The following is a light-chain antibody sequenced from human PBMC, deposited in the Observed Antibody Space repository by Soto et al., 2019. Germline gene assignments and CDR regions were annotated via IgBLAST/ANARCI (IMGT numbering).Light chain of an antibody. V-gene: IGLV2-11*01. Sequence: QSVLTQPRSVSGSPGQSVTISCTGTSSDVGGYNYVSWYQQHPGKAPKLMIYDVSKRPSGVHDRFSASRSGNTASLTISGLQAEDEADYYCCSYDGSYTLFGTGTKVTV. J-gene: IGLJ1*01. CDR2: DVS. CDR1: SSDVGGYNY. CDR3: CSYDGSYTL.